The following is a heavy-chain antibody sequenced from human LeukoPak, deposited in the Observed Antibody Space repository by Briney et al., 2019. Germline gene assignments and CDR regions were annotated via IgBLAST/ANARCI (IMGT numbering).Heavy chain of an antibody. CDR3: AREGGSYYLDF. CDR2: ISSGGNTI. J-gene: IGHJ4*02. V-gene: IGHV3-48*03. CDR1: GFTFSSYE. Sequence: GGSLRLSCAASGFTFSSYEMNWVRQAPGKGLEWVSYISSGGNTIYYADSVKGRFSISRDNAKNSLYLQMYSLRAEDTAVYYCAREGGSYYLDFWGQGTLVTVSS. D-gene: IGHD1-26*01.